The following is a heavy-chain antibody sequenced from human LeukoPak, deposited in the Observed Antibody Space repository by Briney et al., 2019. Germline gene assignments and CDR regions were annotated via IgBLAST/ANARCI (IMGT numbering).Heavy chain of an antibody. CDR1: GFTFSSYA. D-gene: IGHD5-12*01. J-gene: IGHJ5*02. Sequence: GGSLRLSCAASGFTFSSYAMSWVRQAPGKGLEWVSAISGSGGSTYYADSVKGRFTISRDNSKNTLYLQMNSLRAEDTAVYYCAKDGHIVARGYSWFDPWGQGTLVTVSS. CDR2: ISGSGGST. CDR3: AKDGHIVARGYSWFDP. V-gene: IGHV3-23*01.